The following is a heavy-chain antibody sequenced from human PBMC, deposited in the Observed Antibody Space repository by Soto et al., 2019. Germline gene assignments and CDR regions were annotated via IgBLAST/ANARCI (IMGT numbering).Heavy chain of an antibody. Sequence: SETLSLTCTVSGGSISSYYWSWIRQPPGKGLEWIGYIYYSGSTNYNPSLKSRVTISVDTSKNQFSLKLSSVTAADTAVYYCARDRGYCSGGSCRRSGNWFDPWGQGTLVTVSS. V-gene: IGHV4-59*01. CDR3: ARDRGYCSGGSCRRSGNWFDP. CDR1: GGSISSYY. CDR2: IYYSGST. J-gene: IGHJ5*02. D-gene: IGHD2-15*01.